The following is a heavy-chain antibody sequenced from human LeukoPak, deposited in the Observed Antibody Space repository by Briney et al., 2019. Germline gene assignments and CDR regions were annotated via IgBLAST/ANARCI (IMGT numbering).Heavy chain of an antibody. CDR1: GFTFSSYA. V-gene: IGHV3-23*01. Sequence: GGSLRLSCAASGFTFSSYAMSWVRQAPGKGLEWVSAISGSGDITYYADSVKGRFTISRDNSKKTLYLQMNSLRSEDTAVYYCAGGVRIAVAGCIDCWGQGTLVTVSS. D-gene: IGHD6-19*01. CDR3: AGGVRIAVAGCIDC. J-gene: IGHJ4*02. CDR2: ISGSGDIT.